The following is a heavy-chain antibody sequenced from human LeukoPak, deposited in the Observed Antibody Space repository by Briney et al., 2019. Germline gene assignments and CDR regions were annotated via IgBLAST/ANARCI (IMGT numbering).Heavy chain of an antibody. CDR3: AKGGFGRPFDY. J-gene: IGHJ4*02. CDR1: GFTFSSYA. V-gene: IGHV3-23*01. Sequence: PGGSLRLSCAASGFTFSSYAMSWVRQAPGKGLEWVSAISGSGGSTYYADSVQGRFTISRDNSKNTLFLQMDSLRAEDTAVYYCAKGGFGRPFDYWGQGTLVTVSS. CDR2: ISGSGGST. D-gene: IGHD3-10*01.